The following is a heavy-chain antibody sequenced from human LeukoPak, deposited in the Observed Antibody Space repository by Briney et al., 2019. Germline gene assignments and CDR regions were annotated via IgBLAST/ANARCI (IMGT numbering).Heavy chain of an antibody. CDR2: IIPIFGTA. V-gene: IGHV1-69*05. CDR1: GGTFSSYA. J-gene: IGHJ3*02. D-gene: IGHD3-9*01. CDR3: ARDTYYDILTGYYGAFDI. Sequence: SVKVSCKASGGTFSSYAISWVRQAPGQGLEWMGRIIPIFGTANYAQKFQGRVTITTDESTSTAYMELSSLRSEDTAVYYCARDTYYDILTGYYGAFDIWGQGTMVTVSS.